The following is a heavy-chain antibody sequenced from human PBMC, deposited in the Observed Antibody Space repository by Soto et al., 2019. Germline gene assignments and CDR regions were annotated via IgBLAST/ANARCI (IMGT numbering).Heavy chain of an antibody. CDR1: GGSIDTYY. CDR3: ARLGGYYQSLDI. J-gene: IGHJ5*02. CDR2: IYYSGST. V-gene: IGHV4-59*08. D-gene: IGHD3-22*01. Sequence: PSETLSLTCTVSGGSIDTYYWSWIRQPPGKGLQWIGYIYYSGSTTYSPSLKSRVTISVDRSKNQFSLKLTSMTAADTAVYYCARLGGYYQSLDIWGQGALVTVSS.